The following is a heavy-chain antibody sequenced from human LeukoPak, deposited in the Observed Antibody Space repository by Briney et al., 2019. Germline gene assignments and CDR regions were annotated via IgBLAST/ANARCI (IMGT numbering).Heavy chain of an antibody. V-gene: IGHV3-23*01. CDR3: AKSPIFDP. J-gene: IGHJ5*02. CDR2: ISGSGGST. CDR1: GFTFSDYY. Sequence: PGGSLRLSCAASGFTFSDYYMSWVRQAPGKGLEWVSTISGSGGSTYFADSVKGRFTISRDNSKNTLYLQMNSLRDEDTAVYYCAKSPIFDPWGQGTLVTVSS.